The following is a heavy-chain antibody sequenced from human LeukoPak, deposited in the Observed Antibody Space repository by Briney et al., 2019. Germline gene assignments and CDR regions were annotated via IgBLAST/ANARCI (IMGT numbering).Heavy chain of an antibody. Sequence: GGSLRLSCAASAFTFSSYAVSWVRQARGKGLEWVSAVSGSGGSTYYADSVKGRFTISRDNSKNTLYLQMNSLRAEDTAVYYCAKTLRESSGREYFDLWGRGTLVTVSS. CDR2: VSGSGGST. CDR1: AFTFSSYA. D-gene: IGHD6-19*01. V-gene: IGHV3-23*01. J-gene: IGHJ2*01. CDR3: AKTLRESSGREYFDL.